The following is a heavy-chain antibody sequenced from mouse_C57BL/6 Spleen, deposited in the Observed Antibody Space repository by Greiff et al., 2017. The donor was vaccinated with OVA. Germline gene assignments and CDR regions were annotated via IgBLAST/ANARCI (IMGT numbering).Heavy chain of an antibody. CDR1: GFSLSTFGMG. D-gene: IGHD1-1*01. V-gene: IGHV8-8*01. J-gene: IGHJ1*03. CDR3: ARITVVDWYFDV. CDR2: IWWDDDK. Sequence: QVTLKESGPGILQPSQTLSLTCSFSGFSLSTFGMGVGWIRQPSGKGLEWLAHIWWDDDKYYNPALKSRLTIAKDTSKNQVCLKIANVDTAETATYYCARITVVDWYFDVWGTGTTVTVSS.